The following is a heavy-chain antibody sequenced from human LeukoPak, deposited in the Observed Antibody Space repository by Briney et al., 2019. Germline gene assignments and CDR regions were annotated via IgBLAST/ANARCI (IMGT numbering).Heavy chain of an antibody. CDR2: IYYSGST. CDR1: GYSISSSNR. J-gene: IGHJ6*03. V-gene: IGHV4-28*01. Sequence: PSETLSLTRAVSGYSISSSNRWGWIRQPPGKGLEWIGYIYYSGSTYYNPSLKSRVTMSVDTSKNQFSLKLSSVTAVDTAVYYCARMSGSFYYYYMDVWGKGTTVTVSS. D-gene: IGHD5-12*01. CDR3: ARMSGSFYYYYMDV.